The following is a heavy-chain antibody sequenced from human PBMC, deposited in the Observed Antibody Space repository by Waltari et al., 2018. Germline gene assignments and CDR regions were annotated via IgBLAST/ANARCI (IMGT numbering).Heavy chain of an antibody. CDR1: GYSISSGYY. J-gene: IGHJ3*02. CDR2: IYHSGST. CDR3: ARGGGSPLLRFLDGDAFDI. D-gene: IGHD3-3*01. V-gene: IGHV4-38-2*01. Sequence: QVQLQESGPGLVKPSETLSLTCAVSGYSISSGYYWGWIRQPPGKGLEWIGSIYHSGSTYYNPSLKSRVTISVDTSKNQFSLKLSSVTAADTAVYYCARGGGSPLLRFLDGDAFDIWGQGTMVTVSS.